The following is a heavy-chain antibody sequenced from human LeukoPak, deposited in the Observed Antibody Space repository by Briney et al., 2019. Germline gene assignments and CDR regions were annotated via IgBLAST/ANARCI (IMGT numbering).Heavy chain of an antibody. Sequence: GGSLRLSCAASGFTFSSNYMSWVRQAPGKGLEWVSVIYSGGSTYYTDSVKGRFTISKDNSKNPLYLQKNSLKAEDTAVYYCARSPQQRGTYYYYGMDVWGQGTTVTVSS. CDR2: IYSGGST. V-gene: IGHV3-66*01. J-gene: IGHJ6*02. CDR3: ARSPQQRGTYYYYGMDV. CDR1: GFTFSSNY. D-gene: IGHD6-13*01.